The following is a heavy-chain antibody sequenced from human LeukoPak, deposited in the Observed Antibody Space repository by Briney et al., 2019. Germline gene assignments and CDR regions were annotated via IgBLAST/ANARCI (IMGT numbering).Heavy chain of an antibody. J-gene: IGHJ4*02. CDR3: ARGPYDILTGYYPGDC. V-gene: IGHV3-11*06. Sequence: GGSLRLSCAASGFTFSDYYMSWIRQAPGKGLEWVSYISSSSSYTNYADSVKGRFTISRDNAKNSLYLQMNSLRAEDTAVYYCARGPYDILTGYYPGDCWGQGTLVTVSS. CDR2: ISSSSSYT. D-gene: IGHD3-9*01. CDR1: GFTFSDYY.